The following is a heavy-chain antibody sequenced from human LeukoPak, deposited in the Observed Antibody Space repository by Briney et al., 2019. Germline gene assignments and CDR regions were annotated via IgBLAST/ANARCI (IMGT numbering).Heavy chain of an antibody. Sequence: ASVKVSCKASGYIFTSYGISWVRQAPGQGLEWMGWISAYNGNTNYAQKFRGRVTMTAGTSTNTAYMELRSLKSDDTAVYYCARDVETGGSCYFNCYYGLDVWGQGTTVTVSS. CDR3: ARDVETGGSCYFNCYYGLDV. J-gene: IGHJ6*02. V-gene: IGHV1-18*01. CDR2: ISAYNGNT. D-gene: IGHD2-15*01. CDR1: GYIFTSYG.